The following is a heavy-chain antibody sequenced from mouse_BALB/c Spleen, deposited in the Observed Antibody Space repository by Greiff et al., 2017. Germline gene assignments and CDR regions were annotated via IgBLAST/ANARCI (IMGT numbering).Heavy chain of an antibody. Sequence: VQLKESGGGLVQPGGSLKLSCAASGFTFSSYTMSWVRQTPEKRLEWVAYISNGGGSTYYPDTVKGRFTISRDNAKNTLYLQMSSLKSEDTAMYYCARQAATTYFDVWGAGTTVTVSS. CDR2: ISNGGGST. V-gene: IGHV5-12-2*01. J-gene: IGHJ1*01. CDR1: GFTFSSYT. CDR3: ARQAATTYFDV. D-gene: IGHD1-2*01.